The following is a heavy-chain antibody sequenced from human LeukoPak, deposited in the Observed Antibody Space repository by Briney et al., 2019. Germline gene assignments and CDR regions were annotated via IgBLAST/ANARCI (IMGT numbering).Heavy chain of an antibody. CDR3: ARSVSIVVVVAATYAFDI. CDR2: ISSSSSYI. D-gene: IGHD2-15*01. V-gene: IGHV3-21*01. J-gene: IGHJ3*02. Sequence: GGSLRLSCAASGFTFSSYSMNWVRQAPGKGLEWVSSISSSSSYIYYADSVKGRFTISRDNAKNSLYLQMNSLRAEDTAVYYCARSVSIVVVVAATYAFDIWGQGTMVTVSS. CDR1: GFTFSSYS.